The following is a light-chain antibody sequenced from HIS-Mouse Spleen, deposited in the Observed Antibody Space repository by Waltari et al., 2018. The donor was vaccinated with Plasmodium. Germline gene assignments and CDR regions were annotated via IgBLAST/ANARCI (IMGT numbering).Light chain of an antibody. V-gene: IGKV2-28*01. Sequence: DIVMTQSPLSLPVTPGEPASIPCRSIQSLLHSNGYNYLDWYLQKPGQSPQLLIYLGSNRASGVPDRFSGSGSGTDFTLKISRVEAEDVGVYYCMQALQTPDTFGQGTKLEIK. CDR3: MQALQTPDT. CDR1: QSLLHSNGYNY. J-gene: IGKJ2*01. CDR2: LGS.